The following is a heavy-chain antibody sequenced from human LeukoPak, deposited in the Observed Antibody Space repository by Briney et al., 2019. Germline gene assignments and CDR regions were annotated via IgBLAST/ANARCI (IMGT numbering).Heavy chain of an antibody. V-gene: IGHV4-39*07. CDR3: ARDRSRGLYYFDY. D-gene: IGHD1-26*01. J-gene: IGHJ4*02. CDR1: GGSISSSSYY. Sequence: SETLSLTCTVSGGSISSSSYYWGWIRQPPGKGLEWIGSIYYSGSTYYNPSLKSRVTISVDTSKNQFSLELSSVTAADTAVYYCARDRSRGLYYFDYWGQGTLVTVSS. CDR2: IYYSGST.